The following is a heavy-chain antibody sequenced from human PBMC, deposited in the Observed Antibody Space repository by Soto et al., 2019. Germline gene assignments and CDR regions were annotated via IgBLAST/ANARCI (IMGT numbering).Heavy chain of an antibody. Sequence: QVYLVQSGAAVRRPGASVKVSFTAFGYILTGYSLHWVRQAPGQGLEGMGWIDPNRGATNSAGRFHGRVSMTRDTSISAAYLELSSLRTDDTALYYCARGYGSSPNMELRFGMDVWGQVTTISVSS. V-gene: IGHV1-2*02. CDR1: GYILTGYS. CDR3: ARGYGSSPNMELRFGMDV. CDR2: IDPNRGAT. J-gene: IGHJ6*02. D-gene: IGHD5-18*01.